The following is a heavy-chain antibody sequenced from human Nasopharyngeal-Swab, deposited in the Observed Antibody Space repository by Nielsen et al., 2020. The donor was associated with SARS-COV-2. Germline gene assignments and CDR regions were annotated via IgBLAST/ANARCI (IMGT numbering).Heavy chain of an antibody. V-gene: IGHV3-48*03. Sequence: GESLKISCVASGFPFSDYAVNWVRQAPGEGLEWVSSISSSGFTIYYADSVKGRFTISRDNARNSLYLQMNSLRAEDTALYYCARESPRTNWHDGYFDYWGHGTLVTVSS. J-gene: IGHJ4*01. D-gene: IGHD1-1*01. CDR3: ARESPRTNWHDGYFDY. CDR2: ISSSGFTI. CDR1: GFPFSDYA.